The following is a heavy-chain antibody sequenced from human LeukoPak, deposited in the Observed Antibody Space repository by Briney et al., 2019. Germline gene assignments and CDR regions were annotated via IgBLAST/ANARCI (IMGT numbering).Heavy chain of an antibody. V-gene: IGHV3-48*03. CDR3: ARAMSIAARLQTIFDY. J-gene: IGHJ4*02. Sequence: GGSLRLSCAASGFTFSTYEMNWVRQAPGKGLEWVSYISSSGSIIYYADSVKGRFTISRDNAKNSLYLQMNSLRAEDTAVYYCARAMSIAARLQTIFDYWGQGTLVTVSS. CDR2: ISSSGSII. CDR1: GFTFSTYE. D-gene: IGHD6-6*01.